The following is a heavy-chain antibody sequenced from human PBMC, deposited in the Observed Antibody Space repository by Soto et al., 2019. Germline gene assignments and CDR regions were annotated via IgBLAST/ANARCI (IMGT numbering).Heavy chain of an antibody. V-gene: IGHV3-72*01. CDR3: ARDWGGGGLDY. CDR2: TRNKANSYTT. J-gene: IGHJ4*02. CDR1: GFTFSDHY. Sequence: EVQLVESGGGLVQPGGSLRLSCAASGFTFSDHYMDWVRQAPGKGLEWVGRTRNKANSYTTEYAASVKGRFTISRDDSKNSLYRQMNSLKTGDGAVYYCARDWGGGGLDYWGQGTLVTVSS. D-gene: IGHD3-16*01.